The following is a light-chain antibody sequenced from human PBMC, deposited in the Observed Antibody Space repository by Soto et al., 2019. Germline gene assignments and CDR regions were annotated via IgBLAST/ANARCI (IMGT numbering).Light chain of an antibody. V-gene: IGKV3-20*01. CDR1: QSVSSSY. J-gene: IGKJ1*01. CDR3: QQYGSSPPT. CDR2: CAS. Sequence: EIVLTQSPGTLSLSPGERATLSCRASQSVSSSYLAWYQQKPGQAPRLLIYCASSRATGIPDRFSGSGSGTDFMLTISRLEPEDFEVYYCQQYGSSPPTFGQGTKVEIK.